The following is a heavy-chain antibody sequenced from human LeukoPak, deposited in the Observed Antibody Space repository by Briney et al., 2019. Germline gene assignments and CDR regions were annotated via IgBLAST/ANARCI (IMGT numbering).Heavy chain of an antibody. CDR3: ARRHYYNGRAYYFLDY. J-gene: IGHJ4*02. V-gene: IGHV4-61*01. D-gene: IGHD3-22*01. Sequence: SETLSLTCTVSGGSVSSDNYYWTWIRQPPGKGLQWIGYISYGGSTNYNPSLKSRVTISLHTSKNQFSLRLSPLTAADTAVYYCARRHYYNGRAYYFLDYWGQGTLVTVSS. CDR1: GGSVSSDNYY. CDR2: ISYGGST.